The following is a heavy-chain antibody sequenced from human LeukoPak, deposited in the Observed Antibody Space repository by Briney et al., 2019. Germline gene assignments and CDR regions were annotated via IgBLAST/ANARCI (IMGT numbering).Heavy chain of an antibody. CDR1: GFAFSDYN. V-gene: IGHV3-21*06. D-gene: IGHD1-26*01. J-gene: IGHJ4*02. Sequence: GGSLRLSCTASGFAFSDYNFNWVRQAPGKGLEWVSSISSSSSYIYYAESAKGRFTVSRDNAKNSVYLQLSSLRAEDTAVYYCARISLLGLVPAVGFNDYWGQGTSVTVSS. CDR3: ARISLLGLVPAVGFNDY. CDR2: ISSSSSYI.